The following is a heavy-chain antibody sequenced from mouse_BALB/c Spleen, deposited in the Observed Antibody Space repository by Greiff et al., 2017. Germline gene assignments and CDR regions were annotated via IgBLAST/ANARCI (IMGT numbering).Heavy chain of an antibody. D-gene: IGHD2-3*01. CDR1: GYTFTSYW. CDR3: TRWGYDGYSSYWYFDV. V-gene: IGHV1S22*01. CDR2: IYPGSGST. Sequence: LQQPGSELVRPGASVKLSCKASGYTFTSYWMHWVKQRPGQGLEWIGNIYPGSGSTNYDEKFKSKATLTVDTSSSTAYMQLSSLTSEDSAVYYCTRWGYDGYSSYWYFDVWGAGTTVTVSS. J-gene: IGHJ1*01.